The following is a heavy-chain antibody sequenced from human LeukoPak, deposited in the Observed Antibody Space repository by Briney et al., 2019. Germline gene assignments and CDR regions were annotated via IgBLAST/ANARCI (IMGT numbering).Heavy chain of an antibody. CDR3: ARGRYSYGYKPFDY. D-gene: IGHD5-18*01. J-gene: IGHJ4*02. CDR1: GYSISSGYY. Sequence: SETLSLTCTVSGYSISSGYYWGWIRQPPGKGLEWIGTIYHSGSTYYNPSLKSRVTISLDTSKNQFSLKLSSVTAADTAVYYCARGRYSYGYKPFDYWGQGALVTVSS. V-gene: IGHV4-38-2*02. CDR2: IYHSGST.